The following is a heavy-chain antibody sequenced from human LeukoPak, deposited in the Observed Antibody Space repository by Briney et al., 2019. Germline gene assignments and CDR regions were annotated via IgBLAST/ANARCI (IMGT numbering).Heavy chain of an antibody. CDR2: ISGSGGST. CDR1: GFTFSSYA. J-gene: IGHJ3*02. D-gene: IGHD3-3*01. Sequence: PGGSLRLSCAASGFTFSSYAMSWVRQAPGKGLEWVSAISGSGGSTYYADSVKGRFTISRDNSKNTLYLQMNSLRAEDTAMYNCATEVLRLSEGHAFDIWGQGTMVTVSS. CDR3: ATEVLRLSEGHAFDI. V-gene: IGHV3-23*01.